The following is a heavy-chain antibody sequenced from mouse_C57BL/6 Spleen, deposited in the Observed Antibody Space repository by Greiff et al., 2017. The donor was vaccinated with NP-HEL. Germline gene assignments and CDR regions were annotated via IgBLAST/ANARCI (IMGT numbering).Heavy chain of an antibody. CDR2: INPNNGGT. D-gene: IGHD2-4*01. V-gene: IGHV1-18*01. Sequence: EVQLQESGPELVKPGASVKIPCKASGYTFTDYNMDWVKQSHGKSLEWIGDINPNNGGTIYNQKFKGKATLTVDKSSSTAYMELRSLTSEDTAVYYCARGDYYYDYWYFDVWGTGTTVTVSS. J-gene: IGHJ1*03. CDR1: GYTFTDYN. CDR3: ARGDYYYDYWYFDV.